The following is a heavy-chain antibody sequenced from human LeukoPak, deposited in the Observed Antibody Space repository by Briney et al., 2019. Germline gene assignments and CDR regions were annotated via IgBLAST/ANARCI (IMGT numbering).Heavy chain of an antibody. V-gene: IGHV4-39*07. CDR3: AREGYSSSWYLSY. Sequence: SETLSLTCTVSGGSISSSSYYWGWIRQPPGKGLEWIGSIYYSGSTNYNPSLKSRVTISVDTSKNQFSLKLSSVTAADTAVYYCAREGYSSSWYLSYWGQGTLVTVSS. D-gene: IGHD6-13*01. CDR1: GGSISSSSYY. J-gene: IGHJ4*02. CDR2: IYYSGST.